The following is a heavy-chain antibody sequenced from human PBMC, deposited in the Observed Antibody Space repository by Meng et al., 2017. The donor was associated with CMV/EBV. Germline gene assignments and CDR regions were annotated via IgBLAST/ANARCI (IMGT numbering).Heavy chain of an antibody. D-gene: IGHD1-14*01. J-gene: IGHJ6*02. CDR1: GFTFSSYW. CDR3: ARDHRNNGYYYGMDV. CDR2: INSDGSST. Sequence: GGSLRLSCAASGFTFSSYWMHWVRQAPGKGLVWVSRINSDGSSTSYADSVKGRFTISRDNAKNTLYLQMNSLRAEDTAVYYCARDHRNNGYYYGMDVWGQGTTVTVSS. V-gene: IGHV3-74*01.